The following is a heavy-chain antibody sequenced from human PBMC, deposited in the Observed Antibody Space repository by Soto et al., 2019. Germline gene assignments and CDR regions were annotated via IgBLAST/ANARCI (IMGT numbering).Heavy chain of an antibody. J-gene: IGHJ4*02. Sequence: EVQLLESGGGLVQPGGSLRLSCAASGFTFGSYAMTWVRQAPGKGLEWVSALTGSGASTYYADSVRSRFIISRDNSKNRLYLLLYSLSAEDTAVYYCAQDFGGRGPCHYWGQGTLFTVSS. CDR1: GFTFGSYA. CDR2: LTGSGAST. V-gene: IGHV3-23*01. CDR3: AQDFGGRGPCHY. D-gene: IGHD2-15*01.